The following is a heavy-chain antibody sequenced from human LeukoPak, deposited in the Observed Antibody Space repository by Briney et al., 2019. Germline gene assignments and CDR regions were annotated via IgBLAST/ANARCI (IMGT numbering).Heavy chain of an antibody. Sequence: PGGSLRLSCAASGFIFSSYWMNWVRRAPGKGLEWLANIKQDGSEKHYVDSVKGRLTISRDNAKNLLYLQMNSLRVEDTAVYCCAGGPGFLIDCWGQGTLVTVSS. J-gene: IGHJ4*02. CDR1: GFIFSSYW. D-gene: IGHD3-3*01. V-gene: IGHV3-7*01. CDR2: IKQDGSEK. CDR3: AGGPGFLIDC.